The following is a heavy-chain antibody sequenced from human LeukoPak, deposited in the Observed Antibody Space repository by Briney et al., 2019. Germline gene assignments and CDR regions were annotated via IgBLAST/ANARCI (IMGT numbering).Heavy chain of an antibody. CDR1: GFTFSSFP. D-gene: IGHD1-20*01. V-gene: IGHV3-23*01. CDR2: ITGSGGST. J-gene: IGHJ4*02. CDR3: AKTGNYNWNGFDY. Sequence: GGSLRLSCAASGFTFSSFPMTWVRLAPGKGLEWVSTITGSGGSTYYAESVKGRFTISRDNSKNTLYLQMNSLRVEDSAVYYCAKTGNYNWNGFDYWGQGTLVTVSS.